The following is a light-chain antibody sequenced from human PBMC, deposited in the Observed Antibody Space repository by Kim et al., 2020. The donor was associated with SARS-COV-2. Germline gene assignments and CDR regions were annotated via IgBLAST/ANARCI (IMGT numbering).Light chain of an antibody. CDR1: QSVSRSY. J-gene: IGKJ2*01. V-gene: IGKV3-20*01. CDR3: QQYGSSPPYT. Sequence: PGERAPLSCRASQSVSRSYLAWYQQKPGQAPRLLIYGASSRATGIPDRFSGSGSGTDFTLTISRLEPEDFAVYYCQQYGSSPPYTFGEGTKLEI. CDR2: GAS.